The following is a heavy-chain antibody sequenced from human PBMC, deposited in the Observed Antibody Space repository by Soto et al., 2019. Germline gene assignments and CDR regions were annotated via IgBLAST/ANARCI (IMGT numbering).Heavy chain of an antibody. CDR3: AKVFVFTIREGLDY. V-gene: IGHV3-23*01. CDR1: GFTFSSYA. Sequence: EVQLLESGGGLVQPGGSLRLSCAASGFTFSSYAMSWVRQAPGKGLEWVSAITGSGDSTYYADSVKGRFTVSRDNSKNTLYLQMNSLRAEDTAVYHCAKVFVFTIREGLDYWGLGTLVTVSS. J-gene: IGHJ4*02. CDR2: ITGSGDST. D-gene: IGHD3-3*01.